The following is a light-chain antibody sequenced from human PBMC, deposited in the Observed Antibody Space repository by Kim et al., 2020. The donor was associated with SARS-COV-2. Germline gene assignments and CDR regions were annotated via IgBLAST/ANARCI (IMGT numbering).Light chain of an antibody. CDR2: AAS. J-gene: IGKJ1*01. CDR1: QSISYY. Sequence: DIQMTQSPSSLSASIGDRVAITCRTSQSISYYLNWYQQKPGKAPELLIYAASNLQSWVPSRFSGGGSGTDFTLTISNLQPEDFATYYCLPSYGTTWTFGQGTKVDIK. CDR3: LPSYGTTWT. V-gene: IGKV1-39*01.